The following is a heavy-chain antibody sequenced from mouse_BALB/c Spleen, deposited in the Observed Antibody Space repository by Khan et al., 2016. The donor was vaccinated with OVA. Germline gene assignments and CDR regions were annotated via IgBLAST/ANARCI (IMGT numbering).Heavy chain of an antibody. D-gene: IGHD2-2*01. J-gene: IGHJ3*01. CDR2: IDHFSGGT. CDR1: GYSFTSYY. CDR3: TRDGYVCWFTY. V-gene: IGHV1S135*01. Sequence: EVQLQESGPELMKPGASVKISCKASGYSFTSYYIPWVMQSHDKSLEWIGYIDHFSGGTTYNQEFKGKATLTVDKFSSAAYIHISSLTPEDSAVYYCTRDGYVCWFTYWGQGTLVTVSA.